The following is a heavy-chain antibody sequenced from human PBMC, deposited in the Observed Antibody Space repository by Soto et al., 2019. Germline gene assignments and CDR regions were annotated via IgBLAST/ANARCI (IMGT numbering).Heavy chain of an antibody. CDR2: IYYSGST. Sequence: QVQLQESGPGLVKPSQTLSLTCTVSGGSISSGGYYWSWIRQHPGKGLEWIGYIYYSGSTYYNPSLKSRVAISVDTSKNQFSLKLSSVTAADTAVYYCARSLAAAGWYFDLWGRGTLVTVSS. D-gene: IGHD6-13*01. CDR3: ARSLAAAGWYFDL. V-gene: IGHV4-31*03. J-gene: IGHJ2*01. CDR1: GGSISSGGYY.